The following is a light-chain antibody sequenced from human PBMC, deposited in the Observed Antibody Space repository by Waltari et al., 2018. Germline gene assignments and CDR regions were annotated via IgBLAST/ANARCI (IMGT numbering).Light chain of an antibody. CDR1: QNIGKY. V-gene: IGKV1-39*01. CDR2: AAS. Sequence: DIQMTQSPSSLSASVGDRVTITCRASQNIGKYLNWYQHKPGKAPKLLIYAASSLLSGVPSRFSGSVSGTDFTFTISSLQPEDFATYYCQQSSSTPQSTFGQGTRLEIK. CDR3: QQSSSTPQST. J-gene: IGKJ5*01.